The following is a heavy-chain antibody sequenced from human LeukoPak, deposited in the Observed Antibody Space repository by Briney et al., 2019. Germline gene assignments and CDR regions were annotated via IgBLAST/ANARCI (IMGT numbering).Heavy chain of an antibody. D-gene: IGHD4-23*01. CDR1: GFTFSSCG. Sequence: GGSLRLSCAASGFTFSSCGMQWVRQAPGKGLEWVAVISYDGSNKYYADSVKGRFTISRDNSKNTLYLQMNSLRAEDTAVYYCAKGLRWPYYYYYGMDVWGQGTTVTVSS. J-gene: IGHJ6*02. CDR2: ISYDGSNK. V-gene: IGHV3-30*18. CDR3: AKGLRWPYYYYYGMDV.